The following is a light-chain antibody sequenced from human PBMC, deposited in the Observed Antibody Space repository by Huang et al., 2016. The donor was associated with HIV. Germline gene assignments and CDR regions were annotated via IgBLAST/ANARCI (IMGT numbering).Light chain of an antibody. V-gene: IGKV3-15*01. CDR1: QSVSPN. CDR3: QQYNNWPLT. Sequence: EVVLTQSPATLSVSPGERATLSCRASQSVSPNLAWYRQKPGQAPRVLIYGASARATGIPGRIRGSGSGTEFTLTISSLQSEDFEVCYCQQYNNWPLTFGGGTTVAI. CDR2: GAS. J-gene: IGKJ4*01.